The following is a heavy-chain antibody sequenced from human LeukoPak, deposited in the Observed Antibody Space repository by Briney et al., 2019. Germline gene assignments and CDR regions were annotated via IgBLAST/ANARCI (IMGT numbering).Heavy chain of an antibody. CDR1: GGSFSGYY. D-gene: IGHD6-13*01. CDR2: INHSGST. J-gene: IGHJ5*02. V-gene: IGHV4-34*01. CDR3: ARVYSRAARFDP. Sequence: SETLSLTCAVYGGSFSGYYWSWIRQPPGKGLEWIGEINHSGSTNYNPSLKSRVTISVDTSKNQFSLKLSSVTAADTAVYYCARVYSRAARFDPGGQGTLVTVSS.